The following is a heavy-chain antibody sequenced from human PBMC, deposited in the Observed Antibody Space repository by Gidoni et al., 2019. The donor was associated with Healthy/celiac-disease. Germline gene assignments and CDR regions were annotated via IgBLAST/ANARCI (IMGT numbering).Heavy chain of an antibody. CDR3: AKDGGPYCSSTSCYESEWGLYNWFDP. J-gene: IGHJ5*02. CDR1: GFTFSRYA. Sequence: EVQLLESGGGLVQPGGSLIRSCAASGFTFSRYAMSGVPPARGKGLAWVSAISGSGGSTYYADSVKGRFTISRDNSKNTLYLQMNSLRAEDTAVYYCAKDGGPYCSSTSCYESEWGLYNWFDPWGQGTLVTVSS. D-gene: IGHD2-2*01. CDR2: ISGSGGST. V-gene: IGHV3-23*01.